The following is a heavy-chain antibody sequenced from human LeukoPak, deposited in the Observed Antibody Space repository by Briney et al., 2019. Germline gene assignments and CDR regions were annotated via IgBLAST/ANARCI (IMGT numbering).Heavy chain of an antibody. D-gene: IGHD1-26*01. J-gene: IGHJ4*02. CDR3: ARGSPNRIVGATVSKRTQPNFDY. V-gene: IGHV1-2*02. Sequence: GASVKVSCKASGYTFTGYYMHWVRQAPGQGREGMGWINPNSGRTNYAQKFQGRVTMTRDTSISTAYMELSRLRSDDTAVYYCARGSPNRIVGATVSKRTQPNFDYWGQGTLVTVSS. CDR2: INPNSGRT. CDR1: GYTFTGYY.